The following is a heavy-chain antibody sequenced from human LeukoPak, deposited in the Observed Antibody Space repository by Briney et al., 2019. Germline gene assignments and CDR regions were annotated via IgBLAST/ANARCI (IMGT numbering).Heavy chain of an antibody. V-gene: IGHV3-48*03. D-gene: IGHD6-13*01. CDR3: AAYIGKQELVHFLDY. Sequence: GGSLRLSCAASGFTFSSYEMNWVRQAPGKGLEWVSYISSSGSTIYYADSAKGRFTISRDNAKTSLYLQMNSLRAEDTAVYYCAAYIGKQELVHFLDYWGQGTLVTVSS. J-gene: IGHJ4*02. CDR2: ISSSGSTI. CDR1: GFTFSSYE.